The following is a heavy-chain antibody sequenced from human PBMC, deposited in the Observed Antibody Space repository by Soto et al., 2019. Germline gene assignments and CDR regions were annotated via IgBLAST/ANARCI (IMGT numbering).Heavy chain of an antibody. D-gene: IGHD2-21*01. J-gene: IGHJ4*02. CDR1: GGSMRNYF. CDR2: IHYSGTT. CDR3: AAGEARSRNLAPYYLDF. Sequence: SETLSLTCTVSGGSMRNYFWTWIRQPPGKGLEWIGYIHYSGTTSFFPSYNPSLRSRVTISEDTSKNQFSLKLLSVTTADTAVYFCAAGEARSRNLAPYYLDFWGQGTLGTVSS. V-gene: IGHV4-59*01.